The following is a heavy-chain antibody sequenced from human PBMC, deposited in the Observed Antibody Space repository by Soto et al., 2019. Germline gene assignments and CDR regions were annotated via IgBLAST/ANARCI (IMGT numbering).Heavy chain of an antibody. D-gene: IGHD5-12*01. CDR2: ISAYNGNT. CDR3: ARGKGVWLTDAFDV. CDR1: GYTFTSYG. J-gene: IGHJ3*01. Sequence: ASVKVSCKASGYTFTSYGISWVRQAPGQGLEWMGWISAYNGNTNYAQKFKGRVTMTTETSATTAYMELRSLRSDDTAVYYCARGKGVWLTDAFDVWGQGTMVTVS. V-gene: IGHV1-18*01.